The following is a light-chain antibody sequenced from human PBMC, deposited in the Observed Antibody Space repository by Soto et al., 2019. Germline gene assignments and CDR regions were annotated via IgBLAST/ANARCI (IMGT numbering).Light chain of an antibody. CDR2: EVT. Sequence: QSVLTQPASVSGSPGQSITISCTGTSSDVGDYNYVSWYQQYPGKAPKLMIHEVTNRPSGVSNRFSGSKSGNTASLTISGLRAEDEADDYCSSYTSSSTLLFGNGTKVTVL. J-gene: IGLJ1*01. CDR1: SSDVGDYNY. V-gene: IGLV2-14*01. CDR3: SSYTSSSTLL.